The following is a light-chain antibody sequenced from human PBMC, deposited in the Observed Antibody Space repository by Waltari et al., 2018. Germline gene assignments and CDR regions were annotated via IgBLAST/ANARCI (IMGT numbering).Light chain of an antibody. J-gene: IGKJ4*01. V-gene: IGKV3-20*01. CDR3: QQYDGEVVT. CDR2: GTS. CDR1: QSVTSIS. Sequence: EIVLTQSPGTLSLSPGERATLSCRASQSVTSISLTWYQPKRGQAPRLLIYGTSSRATGLPDRFSGSGSGTDFTLTISRLEPEDFAVYYCQQYDGEVVTFGGGTKVEI.